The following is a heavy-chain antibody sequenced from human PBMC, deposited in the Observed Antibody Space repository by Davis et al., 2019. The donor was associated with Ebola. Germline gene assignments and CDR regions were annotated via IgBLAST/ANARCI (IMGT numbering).Heavy chain of an antibody. V-gene: IGHV3-30*03. D-gene: IGHD2-15*01. CDR1: GFTFSNAW. Sequence: GGSLRLSCAASGFTFSNAWMSCVRQAPGKGLEWVAVISYEGGSKDYADSVKGRFTISRDDSKNTLYLQMNSLRAEDTAVYYCARVGCSGGSCYGLDVWGQGTTVTVSS. CDR3: ARVGCSGGSCYGLDV. CDR2: ISYEGGSK. J-gene: IGHJ6*02.